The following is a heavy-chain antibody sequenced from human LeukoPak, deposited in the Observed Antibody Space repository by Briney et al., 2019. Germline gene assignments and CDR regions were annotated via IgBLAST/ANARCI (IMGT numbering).Heavy chain of an antibody. J-gene: IGHJ4*02. CDR2: IYYSGST. CDR1: GGSISSYY. D-gene: IGHD2-15*01. V-gene: IGHV4-59*01. Sequence: SETLSLTXTVSGGSISSYYWSWIWQPPGKGVEWIGYIYYSGSTNYNPSLKSRVTISVDTSKNQFSLKLSSVTAADTAVYYCARTFVVVVAATHYFDYWGQGTLVTVSS. CDR3: ARTFVVVVAATHYFDY.